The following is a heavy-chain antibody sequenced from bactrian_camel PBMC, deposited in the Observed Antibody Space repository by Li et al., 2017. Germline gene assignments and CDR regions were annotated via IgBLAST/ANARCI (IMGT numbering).Heavy chain of an antibody. CDR3: AARQPCRVWLGYEDPGEYNI. CDR1: GSIYGDAC. D-gene: IGHD1*01. V-gene: IGHV3S55*01. J-gene: IGHJ4*01. Sequence: VESGGGSVQAGGSLRLSCRVSGSIYGDACVGWVRQAPGKEREAVAAIGSDGDEYYADSVKGRFAISQDNTKNVLYLQMNSLQPEDTAMYYCAARQPCRVWLGYEDPGEYNIWGQGTQVTVSS. CDR2: IGSDGDE.